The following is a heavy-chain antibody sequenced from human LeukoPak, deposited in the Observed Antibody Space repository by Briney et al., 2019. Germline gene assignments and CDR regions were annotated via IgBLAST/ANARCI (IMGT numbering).Heavy chain of an antibody. CDR2: ISSSSSTI. CDR1: GFTFSSYS. V-gene: IGHV3-48*01. Sequence: GGSLRLSCAASGFTFSSYSMSWVRQAPGEGLEWVSYISSSSSTIYYADSVKGRFIISRDNAKNSLYLQMKSLRVEVTGVYYCARDAGGRTQREGWFDPWGQGTLVTVSS. CDR3: ARDAGGRTQREGWFDP. J-gene: IGHJ5*02. D-gene: IGHD1-26*01.